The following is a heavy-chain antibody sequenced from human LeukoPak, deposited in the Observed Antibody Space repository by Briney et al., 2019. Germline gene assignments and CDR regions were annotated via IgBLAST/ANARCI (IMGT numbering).Heavy chain of an antibody. Sequence: SQTLSLTCAISGDSVSSNSAAWNWIRQSPSRGLEWLGRTYYRSKWYNDYAVSVKSRITINPDTSKNQFPLQLNSVTPEDTAVYYCARTGDYYDSSGYSHYFDYWGQGTLVTVSS. CDR2: TYYRSKWYN. J-gene: IGHJ4*02. CDR3: ARTGDYYDSSGYSHYFDY. CDR1: GDSVSSNSAA. V-gene: IGHV6-1*01. D-gene: IGHD3-22*01.